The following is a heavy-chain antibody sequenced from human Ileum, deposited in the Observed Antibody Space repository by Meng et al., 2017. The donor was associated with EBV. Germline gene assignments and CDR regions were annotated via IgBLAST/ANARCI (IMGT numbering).Heavy chain of an antibody. CDR1: GYTFTNYY. D-gene: IGHD4-23*01. J-gene: IGHJ4*02. Sequence: QVQLVQSGXEVKKXXXSVKVSCKASGYTFTNYYMHWVRKAPGQGLEWMGVIDPSGGSTNYAQKFQGRLTMTRDTSTSTVYMELSSLRSEDTAVYYCARGDGGNGSDYWGQGTLVTVSS. V-gene: IGHV1-46*01. CDR3: ARGDGGNGSDY. CDR2: IDPSGGST.